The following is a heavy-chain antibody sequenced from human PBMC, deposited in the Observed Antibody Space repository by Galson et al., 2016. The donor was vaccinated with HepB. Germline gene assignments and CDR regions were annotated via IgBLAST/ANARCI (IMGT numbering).Heavy chain of an antibody. D-gene: IGHD2-15*01. Sequence: SLRLSCAASGFTFSDDWMFWVRQAPGKGLVWVSRINNDGRVTNYADSVKGRFSISRDNAKNTLFLQMNSLRAEDTAVYYCTRERYCSGGGCSQRYFDYWGQGTLVTVSS. CDR1: GFTFSDDW. CDR3: TRERYCSGGGCSQRYFDY. J-gene: IGHJ4*02. CDR2: INNDGRVT. V-gene: IGHV3-74*01.